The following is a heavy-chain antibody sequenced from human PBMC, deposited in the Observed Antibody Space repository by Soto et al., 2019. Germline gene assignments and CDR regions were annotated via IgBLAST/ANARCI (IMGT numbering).Heavy chain of an antibody. Sequence: GGSLRLSCAASGFTFSSYWMHWVRQAPGKGLVWVSRINSDGSSTSYADSVKGRFTISRDNAKNTLYLQMNSLRAEDTAVYYCARGLELPHRRYYYGMDVWGQGTTVTVSS. J-gene: IGHJ6*02. CDR2: INSDGSST. D-gene: IGHD1-7*01. CDR3: ARGLELPHRRYYYGMDV. CDR1: GFTFSSYW. V-gene: IGHV3-74*01.